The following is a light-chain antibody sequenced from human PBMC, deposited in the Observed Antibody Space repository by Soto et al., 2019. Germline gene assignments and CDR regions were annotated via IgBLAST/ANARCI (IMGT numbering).Light chain of an antibody. CDR3: QQYSSSPPA. Sequence: EIVLTQSPGTLSLSPGERATLSCRASQSVASSHLAWYRQKPGQAPRLLMYGASNRATGIPDRFSGSGSGTDFTLTISRLEPEDFAAYYCQQYSSSPPAFGGGTKVDIK. CDR2: GAS. CDR1: QSVASSH. V-gene: IGKV3-20*01. J-gene: IGKJ4*01.